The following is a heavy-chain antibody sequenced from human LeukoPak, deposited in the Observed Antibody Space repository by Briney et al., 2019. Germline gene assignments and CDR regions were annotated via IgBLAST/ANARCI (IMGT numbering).Heavy chain of an antibody. CDR3: ARGGVGTHYNWFDP. CDR2: IYHSGST. J-gene: IGHJ5*02. CDR1: GYSISSGYY. V-gene: IGHV4-38-2*02. Sequence: SETLSLTCTVSGYSISSGYYWGWIRQPPGKGLEWIGSIYHSGSTYYNPSLKSRVTISVDTSKNQFSLKLSSVTAADTAVYYCARGGVGTHYNWFDPWGQGTLVTASS. D-gene: IGHD2-21*02.